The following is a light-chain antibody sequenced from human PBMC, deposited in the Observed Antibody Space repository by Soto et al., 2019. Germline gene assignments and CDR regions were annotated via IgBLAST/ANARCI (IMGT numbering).Light chain of an antibody. CDR3: QQNYNPPRT. J-gene: IGKJ2*01. CDR1: QSISTY. CDR2: GAS. V-gene: IGKV1-39*01. Sequence: DIQMTQSPSSLSASVGDRVTITCRASQSISTYLNWYQQKPGEAPKLLIFGASSLQSGVPPRFSGSGSGTDFTLTINSLQPDDFATYHCQQNYNPPRTFGQGTKLEIK.